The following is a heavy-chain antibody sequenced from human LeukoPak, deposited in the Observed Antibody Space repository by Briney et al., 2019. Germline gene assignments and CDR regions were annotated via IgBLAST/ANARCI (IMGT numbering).Heavy chain of an antibody. Sequence: GGSLRLSCAASGFAFNNAWMSWVRQAPGKGLEWVGRIKTKTDGGTTDYAAPVKGRFTISRDDSKNTLYLQMNSLKTEDTAVYYCARDKWEPRYAFDIWGQGTMVTVSS. J-gene: IGHJ3*02. CDR3: ARDKWEPRYAFDI. V-gene: IGHV3-15*01. D-gene: IGHD1-26*01. CDR1: GFAFNNAW. CDR2: IKTKTDGGTT.